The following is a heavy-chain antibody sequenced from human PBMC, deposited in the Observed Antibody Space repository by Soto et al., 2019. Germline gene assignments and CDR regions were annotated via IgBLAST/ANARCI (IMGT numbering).Heavy chain of an antibody. J-gene: IGHJ6*02. CDR3: AKCGASGGYYYYGMDV. Sequence: VQLLESGGGLVQPGGSLRLSCAASGFTFSSYAMSWVRQAPGKGLEWVSAISGSGGSTYYADSVKGRFTISRDNSKNTLYLQMNSLRAEDTAVYYCAKCGASGGYYYYGMDVWGQGTTVTVSS. CDR1: GFTFSSYA. D-gene: IGHD2-8*02. CDR2: ISGSGGST. V-gene: IGHV3-23*01.